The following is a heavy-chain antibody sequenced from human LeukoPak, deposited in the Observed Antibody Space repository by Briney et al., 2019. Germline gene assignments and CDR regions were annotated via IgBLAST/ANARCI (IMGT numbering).Heavy chain of an antibody. Sequence: GRSLRLSCAASGFTFSRFGMHWVRQAPGKGLEWVTVISYDGSNKYYGDSVKGRFTISRDNSKNTLYLKMNSLRAEDTAVYYCAKEGSNGDFDYWGQGTLVTVSS. CDR2: ISYDGSNK. J-gene: IGHJ4*02. D-gene: IGHD1-26*01. CDR3: AKEGSNGDFDY. V-gene: IGHV3-30*18. CDR1: GFTFSRFG.